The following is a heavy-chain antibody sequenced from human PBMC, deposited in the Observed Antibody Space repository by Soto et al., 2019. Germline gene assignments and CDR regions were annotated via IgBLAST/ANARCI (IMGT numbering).Heavy chain of an antibody. J-gene: IGHJ4*02. CDR1: GGSVSNKTYY. V-gene: IGHV4-61*01. CDR3: ARTTAVPNTLRSGYFFDY. Sequence: SETLFLTCSVSGGSVSNKTYYWSWIRQPPGKRLEWIGYVYYSGTTNYNPSLKSRVTISVDLSKNQFSLRLSSVTTADTALYYCARTTAVPNTLRSGYFFDYWGQGTLVTVSS. CDR2: VYYSGTT. D-gene: IGHD4-17*01.